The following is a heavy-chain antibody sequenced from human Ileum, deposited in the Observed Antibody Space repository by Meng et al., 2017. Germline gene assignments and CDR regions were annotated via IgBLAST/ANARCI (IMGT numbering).Heavy chain of an antibody. CDR2: IYYSGST. CDR3: ARDLLITYPFAFDI. J-gene: IGHJ3*02. Sequence: SETLSLTCTVSGGSISSYYWSWIRQPPGKGLEWIGYIYYSGSTNYNPSLKSRVTISVDTSKNQFSLKLSSVTAADTAVYYCARDLLITYPFAFDIWGQGTMVTVSS. V-gene: IGHV4-59*01. CDR1: GGSISSYY. D-gene: IGHD3-16*01.